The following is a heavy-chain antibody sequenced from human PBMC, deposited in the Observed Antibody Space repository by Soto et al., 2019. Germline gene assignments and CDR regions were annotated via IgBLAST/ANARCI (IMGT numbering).Heavy chain of an antibody. J-gene: IGHJ4*02. CDR1: GGTFSSVA. CDR3: ARSPGVFDY. D-gene: IGHD3-10*01. CDR2: LVPVFGTA. Sequence: QVQLVQSGAEVKKPGSSVKVSCKASGGTFSSVAISWVRQAPGQGLEWMGGLVPVFGTANYAQKLQGRVTITADTSTSRSYMDLGSLRSEDTAVYYCARSPGVFDYWGQGTLVTVSS. V-gene: IGHV1-69*06.